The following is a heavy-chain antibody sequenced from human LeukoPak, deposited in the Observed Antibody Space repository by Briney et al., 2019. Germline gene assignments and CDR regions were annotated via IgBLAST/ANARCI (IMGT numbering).Heavy chain of an antibody. CDR3: AKDASVDTAMAYYFDY. Sequence: GGSLRLSCAASGFTFDDYAMHWVRQAPGKGLEWVSGISWNSGSIGYADSVKGRFTISRDNAKNSLYLQMNSLRAEDTALYYCAKDASVDTAMAYYFDYWGQGTLVTVSS. D-gene: IGHD5-18*01. CDR2: ISWNSGSI. J-gene: IGHJ4*02. CDR1: GFTFDDYA. V-gene: IGHV3-9*01.